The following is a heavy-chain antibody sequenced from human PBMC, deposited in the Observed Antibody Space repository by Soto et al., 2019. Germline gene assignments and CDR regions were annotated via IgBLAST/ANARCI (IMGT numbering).Heavy chain of an antibody. V-gene: IGHV4-30-2*01. D-gene: IGHD3-22*01. Sequence: KPSETLSLTCAVSGGSISSGGYSWSWIRQPPGKGLEWIGYIYHSGSTYYNPSLKSRVTISVDRSKNQFSLKLSSVTAADTAVYYCARGGRHYYDSSGYYPFDYWGQGTLVTVSS. CDR2: IYHSGST. CDR3: ARGGRHYYDSSGYYPFDY. CDR1: GGSISSGGYS. J-gene: IGHJ4*02.